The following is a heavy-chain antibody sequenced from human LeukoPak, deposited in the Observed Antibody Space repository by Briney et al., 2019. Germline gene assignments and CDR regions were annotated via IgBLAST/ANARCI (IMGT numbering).Heavy chain of an antibody. Sequence: GGSLRLSCAASGFTFSSYAMSWVRQAPGKGLEWVSAISGSGGSRYYADSVKGRLTISRDNSKNTMYLQMNSLRAEDTAVYYCAKARGYYYDSSGYYPLDYWGQGTLVTVSS. CDR1: GFTFSSYA. D-gene: IGHD3-22*01. CDR3: AKARGYYYDSSGYYPLDY. J-gene: IGHJ4*02. CDR2: ISGSGGSR. V-gene: IGHV3-23*01.